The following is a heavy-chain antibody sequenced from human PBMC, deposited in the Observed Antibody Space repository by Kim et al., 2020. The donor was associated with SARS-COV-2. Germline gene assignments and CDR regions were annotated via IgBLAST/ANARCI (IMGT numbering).Heavy chain of an antibody. Sequence: YTPSLKSRVTISVDTSKNQFSLKLSSVTAADTAVYYCARGRSSSWSYFDYWGQGTLVTVSS. D-gene: IGHD6-13*01. CDR3: ARGRSSSWSYFDY. V-gene: IGHV4-39*07. J-gene: IGHJ4*02.